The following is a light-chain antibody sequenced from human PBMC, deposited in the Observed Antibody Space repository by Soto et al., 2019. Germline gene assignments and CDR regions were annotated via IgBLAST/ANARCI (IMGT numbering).Light chain of an antibody. CDR2: GAF. CDR3: QHYNTWPLYS. Sequence: EIVMTQSPATLSVSPGDGATLSCRASQSVRSNVAWYQQKPGQAPRLLIYGAFTRATGIPARFSGSGSGTDFTLTISSLQSEDFEAYYCQHYNTWPLYSFGQGTKLEIK. V-gene: IGKV3-15*01. CDR1: QSVRSN. J-gene: IGKJ2*01.